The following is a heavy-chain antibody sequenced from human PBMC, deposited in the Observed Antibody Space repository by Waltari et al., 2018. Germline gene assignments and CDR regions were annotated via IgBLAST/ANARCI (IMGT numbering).Heavy chain of an antibody. D-gene: IGHD3-3*01. CDR3: SRNFHDPQDV. Sequence: EVQLVESGGGLIQPGGSLRLSCAASGFTVINNYMTWVRQAPGKGLEWVSLVWSGGDTHYADSVKGRFTISRDNSKNTVYLQMHDLRAEDTATYYCSRNFHDPQDVWGQGTTVIVS. CDR1: GFTVINNY. CDR2: VWSGGDT. J-gene: IGHJ6*02. V-gene: IGHV3-53*01.